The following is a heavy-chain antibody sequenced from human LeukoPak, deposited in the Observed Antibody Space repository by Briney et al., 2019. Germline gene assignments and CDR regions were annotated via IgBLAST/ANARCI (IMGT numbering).Heavy chain of an antibody. V-gene: IGHV1-2*02. Sequence: GASVKVSCKASGYTFTGYYMHWVRQALGQGLEWMGWINPNSGGTNYAQKFQGRVTMTRDTSISTAYMELSRLRSDDTAVYYCARDRRYMVRGVIITFYYGMDVWGQGTTVTVSS. CDR3: ARDRRYMVRGVIITFYYGMDV. D-gene: IGHD3-10*01. CDR1: GYTFTGYY. J-gene: IGHJ6*02. CDR2: INPNSGGT.